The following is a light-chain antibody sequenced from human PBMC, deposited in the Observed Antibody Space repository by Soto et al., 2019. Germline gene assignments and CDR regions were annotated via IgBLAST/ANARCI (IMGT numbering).Light chain of an antibody. CDR3: QQRSNWTIT. CDR1: QSVSIK. CDR2: DTS. J-gene: IGKJ5*01. Sequence: EIVMTQSPATLSVSPGERATLSCRASQSVSIKLAWYQQKPGKAPRLLIYDTSTRATGIPARLSGSGYGTEFTITISSIQYEDFEVYYCQQRSNWTITFGQGTRLEIK. V-gene: IGKV3-15*01.